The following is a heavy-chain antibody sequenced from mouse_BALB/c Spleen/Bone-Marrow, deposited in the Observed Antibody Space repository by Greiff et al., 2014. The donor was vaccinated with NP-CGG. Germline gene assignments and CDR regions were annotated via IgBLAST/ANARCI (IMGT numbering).Heavy chain of an antibody. CDR2: IYPSDSYT. Sequence: QVQLQQSGAELVRPGASVKLSCKASGYTFTSYWINWVKQRPGQGLEWIGNIYPSDSYTNYNQKFKDKVTLTVDKSSSTAYMQLSSPTSEDSAVYYCTRSCGSSYEYYFDYWGQGTTLTVSS. CDR3: TRSCGSSYEYYFDY. D-gene: IGHD1-1*01. J-gene: IGHJ2*01. V-gene: IGHV1-69*02. CDR1: GYTFTSYW.